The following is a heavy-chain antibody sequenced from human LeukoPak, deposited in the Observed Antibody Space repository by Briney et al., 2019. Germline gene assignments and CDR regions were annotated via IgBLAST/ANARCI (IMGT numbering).Heavy chain of an antibody. V-gene: IGHV4-4*02. Sequence: SETLSLTCAVSDASISSNNWWWSWVRQPPGKGLEWIGEIYHSGSTNYNPSLKSRVTMSVDKSKNQFSLKLSSVTAADTAVYYCASAGPRGIICNPYWGQGTLVTVSS. CDR2: IYHSGST. CDR3: ASAGPRGIICNPY. CDR1: DASISSNNW. D-gene: IGHD1-14*01. J-gene: IGHJ4*02.